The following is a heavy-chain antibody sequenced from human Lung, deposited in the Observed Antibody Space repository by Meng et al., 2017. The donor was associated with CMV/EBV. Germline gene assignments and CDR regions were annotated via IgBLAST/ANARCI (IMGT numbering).Heavy chain of an antibody. CDR3: ATETFHDFGSGYVPFDY. CDR2: INDDGSST. Sequence: ESXKISXAASGFTFSKSWIHWVRQAPGKGLVWVSRINDDGSSTTYADSVKGRFTVSRDNAKDTLYLQMSSLRAEDTAVYYCATETFHDFGSGYVPFDYWGHGTXVTVSS. J-gene: IGHJ4*01. CDR1: GFTFSKSW. V-gene: IGHV3-74*01. D-gene: IGHD3-3*01.